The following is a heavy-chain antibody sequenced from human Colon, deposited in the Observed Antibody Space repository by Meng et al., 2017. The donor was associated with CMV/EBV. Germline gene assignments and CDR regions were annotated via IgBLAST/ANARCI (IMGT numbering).Heavy chain of an antibody. CDR3: ARHTRITPTGTHYYFDY. D-gene: IGHD2-8*02. J-gene: IGHJ4*02. V-gene: IGHV4-39*01. CDR2: IYYSGNT. Sequence: SISSSNDYWGWIRQPPGEGLDWIGSIYYSGNTYSNPSLQSRVTISVDTSKNQFSLKLSSVTAADTAVYFCARHTRITPTGTHYYFDYWGQGTLVTVSS. CDR1: SISSSNDY.